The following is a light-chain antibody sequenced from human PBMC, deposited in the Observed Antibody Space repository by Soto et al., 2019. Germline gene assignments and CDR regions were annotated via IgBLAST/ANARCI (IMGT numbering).Light chain of an antibody. CDR3: QQYDILPPSLT. J-gene: IGKJ4*01. Sequence: DIQMTQSPSSLSASVGDRVTITCQASQDIRNFLNWYQQKPGKAPKLLIYDASNLETGVPSRFSGSGSGTDFSFTISSLQPEDIATYYCQQYDILPPSLTFGGGTKVEMK. CDR1: QDIRNF. V-gene: IGKV1-33*01. CDR2: DAS.